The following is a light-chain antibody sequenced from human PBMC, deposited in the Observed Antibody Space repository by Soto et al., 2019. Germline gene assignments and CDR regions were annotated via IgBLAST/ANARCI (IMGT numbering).Light chain of an antibody. CDR1: QSVLYPSNNKNY. CDR3: QQYYDSPYT. J-gene: IGKJ2*01. V-gene: IGKV4-1*01. CDR2: WAS. Sequence: DIVMTQSPDSLAVSLGERATINCKSSQSVLYPSNNKNYLTWYQQKPGQPPKLLIYWASTRESGVPDRFSGSGSRTDFTLPISSLQAEDVAVYYCQQYYDSPYTFGQGTRLEIK.